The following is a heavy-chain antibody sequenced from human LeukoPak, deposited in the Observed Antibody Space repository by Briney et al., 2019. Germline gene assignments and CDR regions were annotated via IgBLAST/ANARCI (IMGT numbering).Heavy chain of an antibody. V-gene: IGHV3-30*18. CDR2: ISYDKSHR. CDR1: GFTFSRYG. J-gene: IGHJ4*02. CDR3: AKSHHVTAIDY. Sequence: PGGSLRLSCAASGFTFSRYGMYWVRQAPGKGLEWVALISYDKSHRYYADSVKGRFTISRDNSKNTLYLQMNSLRAEDTAVYYCAKSHHVTAIDYWGQGTLATVSS. D-gene: IGHD2-21*02.